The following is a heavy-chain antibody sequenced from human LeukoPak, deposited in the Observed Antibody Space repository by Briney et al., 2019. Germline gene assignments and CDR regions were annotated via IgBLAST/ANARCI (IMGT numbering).Heavy chain of an antibody. J-gene: IGHJ6*04. Sequence: SETLSLTCAVSGGSISSYYWSWIRQPPGKGLEWIVDIYYSGSTNYNPSLKSRVTISVDTSKNQFSLKLSSVTAADTAVYYCASPSPTECSSTSCYVGALDVWGKGTTVTVSS. CDR2: IYYSGST. CDR1: GGSISSYY. D-gene: IGHD2-2*01. V-gene: IGHV4-59*08. CDR3: ASPSPTECSSTSCYVGALDV.